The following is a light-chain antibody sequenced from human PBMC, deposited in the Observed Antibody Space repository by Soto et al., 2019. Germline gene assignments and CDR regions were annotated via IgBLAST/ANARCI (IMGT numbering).Light chain of an antibody. CDR3: QQYYSYPRA. V-gene: IGKV1-8*01. J-gene: IGKJ5*01. CDR2: AAS. Sequence: IQMTQSPSTLSASVGGRVTITCRASQSISSYLAWYQQKPGKAPKLLIYAASTLQSGVPSRFSGSGSGTDFTLTISCLQSEDFATYYCQQYYSYPRAFGQGTRLEIK. CDR1: QSISSY.